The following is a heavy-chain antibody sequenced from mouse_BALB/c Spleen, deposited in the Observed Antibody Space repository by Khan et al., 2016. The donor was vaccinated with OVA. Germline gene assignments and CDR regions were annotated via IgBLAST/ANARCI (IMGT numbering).Heavy chain of an antibody. CDR3: SRTGLNWDDYGYFDV. D-gene: IGHD4-1*01. J-gene: IGHJ1*01. CDR2: INPSTGGT. Sequence: VQLQQSGPELVKPGASVMISCKASGYSFTGYYMHWVKQSPENSLEWIGEINPSTGGTNYNQKFKAKATLTVDKSSTTTYMQLNSLTSEETAVYYCSRTGLNWDDYGYFDVWGAGTTVTVSS. CDR1: GYSFTGYY. V-gene: IGHV1-42*01.